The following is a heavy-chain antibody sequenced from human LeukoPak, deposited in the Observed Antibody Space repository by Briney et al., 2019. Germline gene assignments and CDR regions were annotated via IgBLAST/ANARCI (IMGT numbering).Heavy chain of an antibody. CDR2: ISGSGGST. J-gene: IGHJ4*02. D-gene: IGHD3-10*01. V-gene: IGHV3-23*01. CDR1: GFTFSSYA. Sequence: PGGSLRLSCAASGFTFSSYAMSWVRQAPGRGLEWVSAISGSGGSTYYADSVKGRFTISRDNSKNTLYLQMNSLRAEDTAVYYCAKHYYGSGSGGDYWGQGTLVTVSS. CDR3: AKHYYGSGSGGDY.